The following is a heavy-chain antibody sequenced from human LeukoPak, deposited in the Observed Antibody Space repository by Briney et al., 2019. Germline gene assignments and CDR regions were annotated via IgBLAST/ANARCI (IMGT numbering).Heavy chain of an antibody. D-gene: IGHD2-21*02. CDR3: ARVHIVVVTAIQYYFDY. CDR1: GGYISSSNW. CDR2: IYHSGST. Sequence: PSETLSLTCAVSGGYISSSNWWSWVRQPPGKGLEWIGEIYHSGSTNYNPSLKSRVTISVDKSKNQFSLKLSSVTAADTAVYYCARVHIVVVTAIQYYFDYWGQGTLVTVSS. V-gene: IGHV4-4*02. J-gene: IGHJ4*02.